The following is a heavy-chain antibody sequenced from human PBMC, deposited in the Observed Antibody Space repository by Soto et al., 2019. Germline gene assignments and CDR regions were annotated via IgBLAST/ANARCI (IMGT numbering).Heavy chain of an antibody. CDR1: GFTVSSNY. V-gene: IGHV3-53*01. CDR2: IYSGGST. Sequence: PGGSLRLSCAASGFTVSSNYMSWVRQAPGKGLEWVSVIYSGGSTYYADSVKGRFTISRDNSKNTLYLQMNSLRAEDTAVYYCARGGLGDTPHASIFDSWGQGTLVTVSS. D-gene: IGHD3-16*01. CDR3: ARGGLGDTPHASIFDS. J-gene: IGHJ4*02.